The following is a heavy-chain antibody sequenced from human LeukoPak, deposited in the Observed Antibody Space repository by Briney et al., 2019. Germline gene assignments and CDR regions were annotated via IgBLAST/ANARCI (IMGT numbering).Heavy chain of an antibody. CDR2: MNSDGSIT. Sequence: GGSLRLSCAASGFTFSIYWMHWVRQAPGQGLVWVSNMNSDGSITNYADSVKGRFTISRDNAKNTLYLQMNNLGVEDTGIYYCAKENGSPDLWGQGTLVTVSS. J-gene: IGHJ4*02. CDR1: GFTFSIYW. V-gene: IGHV3-74*01. D-gene: IGHD3-10*01. CDR3: AKENGSPDL.